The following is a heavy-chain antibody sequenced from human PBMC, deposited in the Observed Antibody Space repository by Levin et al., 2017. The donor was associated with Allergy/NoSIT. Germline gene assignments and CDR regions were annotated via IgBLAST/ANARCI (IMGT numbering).Heavy chain of an antibody. CDR1: GASISSYY. D-gene: IGHD1-26*01. V-gene: IGHV4-59*01. Sequence: SETLSLTCSVSGASISSYYWNWVRQPPGKGLEWIGYIYYSGTTSYNPSLQSRVTISVDTSKNQFSLKVSSVTASDTAVYYCARVWSGSIDWLDPWGQGTLVTVSS. CDR2: IYYSGTT. CDR3: ARVWSGSIDWLDP. J-gene: IGHJ5*02.